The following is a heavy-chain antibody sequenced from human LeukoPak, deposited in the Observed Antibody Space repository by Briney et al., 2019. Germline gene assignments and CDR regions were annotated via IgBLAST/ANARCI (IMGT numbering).Heavy chain of an antibody. CDR2: IIPIFGTA. J-gene: IGHJ4*02. D-gene: IGHD3-22*01. CDR1: GYTFTGYY. CDR3: ARSTYYYDSSGYPAFDY. V-gene: IGHV1-69*06. Sequence: SVKVPCKASGYTFTGYYMHWVRQAPGQGLEWMGGIIPIFGTANYAQKFQGRVTITADKSTSTAYMELSSLRSEDTAVYYCARSTYYYDSSGYPAFDYWGQGTLVTVSS.